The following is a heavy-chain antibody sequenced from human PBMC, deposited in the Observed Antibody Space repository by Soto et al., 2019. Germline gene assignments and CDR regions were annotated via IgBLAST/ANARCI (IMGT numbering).Heavy chain of an antibody. CDR1: GGSITGYY. CDR2: VHYSGSS. D-gene: IGHD5-12*01. V-gene: IGHV4-59*08. Sequence: VQLQESGPRLVKPSETLSLTCTVSGGSITGYYWSWIRQPPGKGLEWIGYVHYSGSSNYNPSLKSRVTISPDTSKNQFSLKLSSVTAAGTAVYYCARHVDIDQRGMDVWGQGTTVTVSS. J-gene: IGHJ6*02. CDR3: ARHVDIDQRGMDV.